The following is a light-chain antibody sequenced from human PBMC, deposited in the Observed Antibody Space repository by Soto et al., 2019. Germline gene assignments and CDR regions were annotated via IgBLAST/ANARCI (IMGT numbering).Light chain of an antibody. CDR1: GSNIGAGYD. CDR2: GNS. J-gene: IGLJ2*01. V-gene: IGLV1-40*01. CDR3: QSYDSSLSGYVV. Sequence: QSVLTQPPSVSGAPGQRVTISCTGSGSNIGAGYDVHWYQQLPGTAPKLLIYGNSNRPSGVPDRFSGSKSGTSASLAITGLQAEDEADYYCQSYDSSLSGYVVFGGGTKVTVL.